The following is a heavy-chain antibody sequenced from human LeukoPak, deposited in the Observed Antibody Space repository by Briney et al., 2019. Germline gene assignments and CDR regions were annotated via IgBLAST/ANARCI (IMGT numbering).Heavy chain of an antibody. J-gene: IGHJ4*02. CDR1: RFTFSRAW. CDR3: ARDADGYED. D-gene: IGHD5-24*01. CDR2: IKEDGSED. Sequence: PGGSLRLSCAASRFTFSRAWMSWVRQAPGKGLEWVANIKEDGSEDYYADSVKGRFAISKDNAKNSLYLQINSLRAEDTAMYYCARDADGYEDWGQGTLVIVSS. V-gene: IGHV3-7*01.